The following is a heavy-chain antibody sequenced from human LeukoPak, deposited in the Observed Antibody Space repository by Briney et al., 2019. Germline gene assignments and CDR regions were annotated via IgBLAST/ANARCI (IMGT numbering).Heavy chain of an antibody. J-gene: IGHJ4*02. CDR2: ISGSGGST. Sequence: GGSLRLSCAASGFTFSSYAMSWVRQAPGKGLEWVSAISGSGGSTHYADSVKGRFTISRDNSKNTLYLQMNSLRAEDTAVYYCAKVRDPRRSFDTFDYWGQGTLVTVSS. D-gene: IGHD2/OR15-2a*01. CDR3: AKVRDPRRSFDTFDY. CDR1: GFTFSSYA. V-gene: IGHV3-23*01.